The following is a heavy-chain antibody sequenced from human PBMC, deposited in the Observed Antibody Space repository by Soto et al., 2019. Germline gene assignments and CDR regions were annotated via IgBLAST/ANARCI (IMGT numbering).Heavy chain of an antibody. Sequence: ASVNVSCKASGYTFTGYYMRWVRQAPGQGLEWMGWINPHGGSTAYAQKFKGRVTLTRDTSASTVYMEVSSLTSEDTAMYYCARSSGGNFGIIIEGTNWFAPWGQGTLVTVAS. V-gene: IGHV1-2*02. J-gene: IGHJ5*02. CDR2: INPHGGST. CDR1: GYTFTGYY. D-gene: IGHD1-26*01. CDR3: ARSSGGNFGIIIEGTNWFAP.